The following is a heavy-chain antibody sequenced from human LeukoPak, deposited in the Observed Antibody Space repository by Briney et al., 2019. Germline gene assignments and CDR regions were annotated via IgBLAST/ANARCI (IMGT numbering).Heavy chain of an antibody. J-gene: IGHJ4*02. CDR1: GFTFSVFW. CDR3: AMGYKSAYSWDY. V-gene: IGHV3-74*01. Sequence: GGSLRLSCAASGFTFSVFWMFWVRHAPGQGLVWVSHISPDGRSTNYADSVKGRFTISRDNARNTLCLQLNSLTAEDTAVYYCAMGYKSAYSWDYWGQGTLVTVSS. D-gene: IGHD5-18*01. CDR2: ISPDGRST.